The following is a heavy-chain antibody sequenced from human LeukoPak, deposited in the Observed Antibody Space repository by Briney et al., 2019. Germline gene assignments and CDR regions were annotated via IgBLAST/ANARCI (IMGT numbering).Heavy chain of an antibody. J-gene: IGHJ6*02. Sequence: PGGSLRLSCAASGFTFSSYSMNWVRQAPGKGLEWVSSISSSSSYIYYADSVKGRFTISRDNAKNSLYLQMNSLRAEDTAVYYCARDRITMIVVRRGGMDVWGQGTTVTVSS. CDR1: GFTFSSYS. D-gene: IGHD3-22*01. V-gene: IGHV3-21*01. CDR2: ISSSSSYI. CDR3: ARDRITMIVVRRGGMDV.